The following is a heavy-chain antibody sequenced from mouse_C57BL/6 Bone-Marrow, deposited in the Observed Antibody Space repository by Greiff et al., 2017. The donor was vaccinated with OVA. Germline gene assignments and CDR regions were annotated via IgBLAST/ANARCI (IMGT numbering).Heavy chain of an antibody. D-gene: IGHD1-1*01. CDR2: IYPGSGST. CDR3: ARDTTEDPDY. CDR1: GYTFTSYW. Sequence: VQLQQPGAELVKPGASVKMSCKASGYTFTSYWITWVKQRPGQGLEWIGDIYPGSGSTNYNEKFKSKATLTVDTSSSTAYMQLSSLTSEASAGYYCARDTTEDPDYWGQGTTLTVSS. V-gene: IGHV1-55*01. J-gene: IGHJ2*01.